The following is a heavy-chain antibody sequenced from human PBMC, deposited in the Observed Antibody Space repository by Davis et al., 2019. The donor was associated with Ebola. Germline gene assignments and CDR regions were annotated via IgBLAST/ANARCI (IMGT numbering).Heavy chain of an antibody. V-gene: IGHV4-30-2*05. J-gene: IGHJ4*02. CDR1: GGSISSGGYS. CDR2: IYHSGST. CDR3: AREALYYDSSGHNFRPFDY. Sequence: SETLSLTCAVSGGSISSGGYSWSWIRQPPGKGLEWIGYIYHSGSTNYNPSLKSRVTISVDTSKNQFSLKLSSVTAADTAVYYCAREALYYDSSGHNFRPFDYWGQGTLVTVSS. D-gene: IGHD3-22*01.